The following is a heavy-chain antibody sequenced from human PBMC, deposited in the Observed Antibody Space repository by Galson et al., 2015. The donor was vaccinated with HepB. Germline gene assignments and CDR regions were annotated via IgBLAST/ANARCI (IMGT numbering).Heavy chain of an antibody. V-gene: IGHV3-23*01. CDR1: GFTFSSYA. CDR2: ISGSGGST. D-gene: IGHD4-17*01. CDR3: AKGDFYGDYPLDY. J-gene: IGHJ4*02. Sequence: SLRLSCAAPGFTFSSYAMSWVRQAPGKGLEWVSAISGSGGSTYYADSVKGRFTISRDNSKNTLYLQMNSLRAEDTAVYYCAKGDFYGDYPLDYWGQGTLVTVSS.